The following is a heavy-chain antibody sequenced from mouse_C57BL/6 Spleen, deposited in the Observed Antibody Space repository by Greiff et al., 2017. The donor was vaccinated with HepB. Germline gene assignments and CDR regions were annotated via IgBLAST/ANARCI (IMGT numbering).Heavy chain of an antibody. Sequence: EVMLVESGGGLVKPGGSLKLSCAASGFTFSDYGMHWVRQAPEKGLEWVAYISSGSSTIYYADTVKGRFTISRDNAKNTLFLQMTSLRSEDTAMYYCARRDYYGSHYAMDYWGQRTSVTVSS. D-gene: IGHD1-1*01. CDR3: ARRDYYGSHYAMDY. CDR2: ISSGSSTI. V-gene: IGHV5-17*01. J-gene: IGHJ4*01. CDR1: GFTFSDYG.